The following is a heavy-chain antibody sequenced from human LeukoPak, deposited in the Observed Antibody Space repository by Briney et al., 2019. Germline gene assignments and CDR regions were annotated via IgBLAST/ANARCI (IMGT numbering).Heavy chain of an antibody. CDR1: GITLSNYG. V-gene: IGHV3-23*01. J-gene: IGHJ4*02. CDR2: ISDSGGRT. CDR3: AKRGVVTRVILVGFHKEAYYFDS. D-gene: IGHD3-22*01. Sequence: GGSLRLSCAVPGITLSNYGMSWVRQAPGKGLEWVAGISDSGGRTNYADSVKGRFTISRDNPKNTLYLQMNSLRAEDTAVYFCAKRGVVTRVILVGFHKEAYYFDSWGQGALVTVSS.